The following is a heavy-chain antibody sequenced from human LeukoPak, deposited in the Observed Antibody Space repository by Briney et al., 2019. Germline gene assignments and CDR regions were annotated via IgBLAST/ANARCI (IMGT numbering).Heavy chain of an antibody. CDR3: ARVVPPLYYFDY. CDR2: IKQDGSEK. V-gene: IGHV3-7*01. J-gene: IGHJ4*02. D-gene: IGHD3-10*01. Sequence: GGSLRLSCAASGCSFSRPWMSWGGQAPGKGLEWVANIKQDGSEKYYVDSVKGRFTISRDNAKNSLYLPMNSLTAEDTAVYYCARVVPPLYYFDYWGQGTLVTVSS. CDR1: GCSFSRPW.